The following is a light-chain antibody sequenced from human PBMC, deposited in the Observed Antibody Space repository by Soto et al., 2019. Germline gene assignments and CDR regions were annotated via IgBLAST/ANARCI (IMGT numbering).Light chain of an antibody. Sequence: PSSLSASVGYRVPITCRASQGISNYLAWYQQKPGKVPKLLIYAASTLQSGVPSRFSGSGSGTDFTLTISCLQSEDFATYYCQQYYSYPPWTLGQGTKVDIK. CDR3: QQYYSYPPWT. CDR1: QGISNY. J-gene: IGKJ1*01. CDR2: AAS. V-gene: IGKV1-8*01.